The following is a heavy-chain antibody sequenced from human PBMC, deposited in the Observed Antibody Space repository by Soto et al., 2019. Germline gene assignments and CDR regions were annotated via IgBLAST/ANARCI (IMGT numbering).Heavy chain of an antibody. J-gene: IGHJ4*02. CDR1: GFTFSNHW. CDR2: IKQDGSEK. D-gene: IGHD1-20*01. Sequence: PGGSLRLSCAASGFTFSNHWMTWVRQAPGKGLEWVANIKQDGSEKYYVDSVNGRFTIFRDNAKNSLYLQMNSLRVDYTAVYYCARDNWNPLKYWGQGTLVTVSS. V-gene: IGHV3-7*01. CDR3: ARDNWNPLKY.